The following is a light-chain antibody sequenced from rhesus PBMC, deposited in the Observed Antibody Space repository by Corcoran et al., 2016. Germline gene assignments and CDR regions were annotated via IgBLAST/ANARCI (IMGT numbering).Light chain of an antibody. J-gene: IGKJ3*01. V-gene: IGKV1-74*01. CDR2: KAS. CDR1: ENVNNY. CDR3: QHVYGTPFT. Sequence: DIQMTQAPSSLSASVGDRVTITCRASENVNNYLNWYQQTPGKAPKLLIYKASTLQSGVPTRFSGRGSWTDYTFTISSLQPEDVATYYCQHVYGTPFTFGPGTKLDIK.